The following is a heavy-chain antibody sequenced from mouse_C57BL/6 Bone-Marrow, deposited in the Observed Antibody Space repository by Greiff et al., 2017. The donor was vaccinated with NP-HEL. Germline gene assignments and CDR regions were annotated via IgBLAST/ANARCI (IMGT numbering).Heavy chain of an antibody. V-gene: IGHV1-50*01. CDR3: ARKAYYGRSYEFAY. CDR2: IDPSDSYT. D-gene: IGHD1-1*01. CDR1: GYTFTTYW. J-gene: IGHJ3*01. Sequence: QVQLQQPGAELVKPGASVKLSCKASGYTFTTYWMQWVKQRPGQGLEWIGEIDPSDSYTTYNQKFKGKATLTVDTSYSTANMQLSSLTSEYSAVYYCARKAYYGRSYEFAYWGQGTLVTVSA.